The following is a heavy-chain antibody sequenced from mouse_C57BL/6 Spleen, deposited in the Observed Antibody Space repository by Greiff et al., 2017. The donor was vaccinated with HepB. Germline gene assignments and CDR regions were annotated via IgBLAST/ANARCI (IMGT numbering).Heavy chain of an antibody. D-gene: IGHD1-1*01. CDR3: ASLYYYGSNFDY. CDR1: GFTFSDYG. J-gene: IGHJ2*01. CDR2: ISSGSSTI. Sequence: EVHLVESGGGLVKPGGSLKLSCAASGFTFSDYGMHWVRQAPEKGLEWVAYISSGSSTIYYADTVKGRFTISRDNAKNTLFLQMTSLRSEDTAMYYCASLYYYGSNFDYWGQGTTLTVSS. V-gene: IGHV5-17*01.